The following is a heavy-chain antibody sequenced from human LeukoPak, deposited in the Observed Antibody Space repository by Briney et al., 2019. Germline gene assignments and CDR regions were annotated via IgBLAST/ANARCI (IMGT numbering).Heavy chain of an antibody. Sequence: GGSLRLSCAASGFTFSSYWMHWVRQAPGKGLVWVSRINSDGSSTSYADSVKGRFTISRDNSESTMYLQMNSLRVEDTAVYYCAKEGTRSHSQWAFDFWGQGTMVTVSS. CDR2: INSDGSST. CDR1: GFTFSSYW. CDR3: AKEGTRSHSQWAFDF. D-gene: IGHD6-19*01. V-gene: IGHV3-74*01. J-gene: IGHJ3*01.